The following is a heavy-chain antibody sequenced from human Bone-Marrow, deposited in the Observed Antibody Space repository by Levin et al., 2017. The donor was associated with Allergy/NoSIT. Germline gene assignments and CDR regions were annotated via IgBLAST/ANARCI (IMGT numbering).Heavy chain of an antibody. CDR3: ASRVTISGVGYYFNY. J-gene: IGHJ4*02. CDR1: GFTFRDSY. D-gene: IGHD3-3*02. Sequence: LSLTCAASGFTFRDSYMSWIRQAPGKGLEWISAISSSGNSRYYADSVKGRFTVSRDNVWNSLSLQMNSLRAEDTALYYCASRVTISGVGYYFNYWGQGVPVTVSS. CDR2: ISSSGNSR. V-gene: IGHV3-11*04.